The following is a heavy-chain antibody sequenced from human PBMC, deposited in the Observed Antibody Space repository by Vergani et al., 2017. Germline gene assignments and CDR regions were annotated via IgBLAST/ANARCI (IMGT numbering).Heavy chain of an antibody. V-gene: IGHV3-73*01. Sequence: EVQLVESGGGLVKPGGSLRLSCAASGFTFSNAWMSWVRQAPGKGLEWVGRIRSKANSYATTYAASVKGRFTISRDDSKNTAYLQMNSLKTEDTAVYYCTGDIVVVPAAIWGGFDPWGQGTLVTVSS. J-gene: IGHJ5*02. CDR1: GFTFSNAW. D-gene: IGHD2-2*02. CDR2: IRSKANSYAT. CDR3: TGDIVVVPAAIWGGFDP.